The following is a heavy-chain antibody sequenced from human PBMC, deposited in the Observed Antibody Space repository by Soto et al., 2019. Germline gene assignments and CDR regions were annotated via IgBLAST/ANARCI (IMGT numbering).Heavy chain of an antibody. CDR1: GFTFSSYG. CDR2: IWYDGSNK. J-gene: IGHJ3*02. D-gene: IGHD6-19*01. Sequence: XASLGLSCAASGFTFSSYGMHWVRQTPGKGLEWVAVIWYDGSNKYYADSVKGRFTISRDNSKNTLYLQMNSLRAEDTAVYYCASEQWLARPAFDIWGQGTMVTVSS. V-gene: IGHV3-33*01. CDR3: ASEQWLARPAFDI.